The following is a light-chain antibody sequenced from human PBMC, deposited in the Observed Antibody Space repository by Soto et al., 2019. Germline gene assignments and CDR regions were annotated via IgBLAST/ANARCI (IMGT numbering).Light chain of an antibody. CDR2: HAS. Sequence: DIQMNQSPSTLSASVRDRVTITCRASQSISSWLAWYQQKPGKAPKLLIYHASTLESGVPSRFSGSGSGTEFTLTISSLQPDDFATYYCQQDMSYSFGQGTKVDVK. CDR3: QQDMSYS. V-gene: IGKV1-5*01. CDR1: QSISSW. J-gene: IGKJ1*01.